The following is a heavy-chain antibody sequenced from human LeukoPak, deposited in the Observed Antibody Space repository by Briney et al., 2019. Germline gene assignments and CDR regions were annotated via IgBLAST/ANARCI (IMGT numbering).Heavy chain of an antibody. J-gene: IGHJ6*03. D-gene: IGHD3-3*01. CDR2: IYYSGST. CDR3: ARASIWGGPYYYYMDV. CDR1: GGSISSYY. Sequence: PSETLSLTCTVSGGSISSYYWGWIRQPPGKGLEWIGYIYYSGSTNYNPSLKSRVTISVDTSKNQFSLKLSSVTAADTAVYYCARASIWGGPYYYYMDVWGKGTTVTVSS. V-gene: IGHV4-59*01.